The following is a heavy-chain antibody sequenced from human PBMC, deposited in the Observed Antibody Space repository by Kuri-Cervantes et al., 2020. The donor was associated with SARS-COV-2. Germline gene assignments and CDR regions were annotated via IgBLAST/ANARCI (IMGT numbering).Heavy chain of an antibody. CDR3: ARDYDFRFDY. D-gene: IGHD3-3*01. CDR1: GYTFTSYY. V-gene: IGHV1-18*04. CDR2: ISAYNGNT. Sequence: SVKVSCKASGYTFTSYYMHWVRQAPGQGLEWMGWISAYNGNTNYAQKLQGRVTMTTDTSTSTAYMELRRLRSDDTAVYYCARDYDFRFDYWAREPWSPSPQ. J-gene: IGHJ4*02.